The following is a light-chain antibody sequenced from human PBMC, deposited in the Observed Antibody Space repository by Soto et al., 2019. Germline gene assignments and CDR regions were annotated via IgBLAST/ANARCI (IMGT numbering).Light chain of an antibody. CDR2: KAS. CDR1: QSISTW. J-gene: IGKJ1*01. V-gene: IGKV1-5*03. Sequence: DIQMTQSPSTLSASVGDRVTITCRASQSISTWLAWYQQKPGKAPKLLIYKASSLESGVPSEFSGSGSGTEFTLTIRSLQTDDFATYYFQQYSTYPWTFVQGTKVEI. CDR3: QQYSTYPWT.